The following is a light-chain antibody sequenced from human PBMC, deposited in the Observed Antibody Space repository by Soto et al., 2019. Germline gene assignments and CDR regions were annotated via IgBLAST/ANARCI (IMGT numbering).Light chain of an antibody. J-gene: IGKJ1*01. V-gene: IGKV1-5*01. CDR3: QQYNSYSQT. CDR1: QAIXTW. Sequence: GDRVNITCRASQAIXTWXAWXXQXPXXXPXXLVYDASSLESGVPSRFSGSGSGTEFTLTITSLQPEDFATYYCQQYNSYSQTLGQATK. CDR2: DAS.